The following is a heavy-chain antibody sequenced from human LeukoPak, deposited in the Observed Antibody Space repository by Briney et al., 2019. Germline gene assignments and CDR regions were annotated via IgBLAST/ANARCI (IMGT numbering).Heavy chain of an antibody. CDR1: GGTFSSYA. D-gene: IGHD2-2*01. Sequence: GASVKVSCKASGGTFSSYAISWVRQAPGQGLEWMGRIIPILGIANYAQKFQGRVTITADKSTSTAYMELSSLRPEDTAVYYCAREGGEVVVPAATLIYWGQGTLVTVSS. CDR2: IIPILGIA. V-gene: IGHV1-69*04. J-gene: IGHJ4*02. CDR3: AREGGEVVVPAATLIY.